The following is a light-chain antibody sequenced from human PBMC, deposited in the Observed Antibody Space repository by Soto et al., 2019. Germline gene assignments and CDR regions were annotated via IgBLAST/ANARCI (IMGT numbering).Light chain of an antibody. CDR1: EDITNY. V-gene: IGKV1-9*01. CDR3: QQSGDTPPWT. J-gene: IGKJ1*01. CDR2: DAS. Sequence: IQLTQSPSSLSASVGDRVTVTCRASEDITNYLAWYQQKVGKAPKLLIYDASTLHSGVPSRFSGSGSGTEFTLTITSLQPEDFATYYCQQSGDTPPWTFGQGTKVDIK.